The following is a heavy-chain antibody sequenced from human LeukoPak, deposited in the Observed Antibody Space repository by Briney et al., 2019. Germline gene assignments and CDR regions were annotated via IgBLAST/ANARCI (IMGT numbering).Heavy chain of an antibody. J-gene: IGHJ6*04. D-gene: IGHD3-10*01. V-gene: IGHV1-69*13. CDR2: IIPIFGTP. CDR1: GGTFSSYA. CDR3: ARPVHYGSGTPTRGYYYGMDV. Sequence: SVKVSCRASGGTFSSYAFSWVRQAPGQGLEWMGGIIPIFGTPNYAQKFQGRVTITADESTSTAYMELGSPRSEDSAVYYCARPVHYGSGTPTRGYYYGMDVWGKGTTVTVSS.